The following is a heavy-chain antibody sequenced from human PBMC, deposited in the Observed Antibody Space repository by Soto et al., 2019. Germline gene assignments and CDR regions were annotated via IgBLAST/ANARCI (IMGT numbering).Heavy chain of an antibody. V-gene: IGHV1-69*13. CDR3: ARGNRITMVRGVTRKDYYYGMDV. CDR2: IIPIFGTA. J-gene: IGHJ6*02. Sequence: SVKVSCKASGGTFSSYAISWVRQAPGQRLEWMGGIIPIFGTANYAQKFQGRVTITADESTSTAYMELSSLRSEDTAVYYCARGNRITMVRGVTRKDYYYGMDVWGQGTTVTVSS. D-gene: IGHD3-10*01. CDR1: GGTFSSYA.